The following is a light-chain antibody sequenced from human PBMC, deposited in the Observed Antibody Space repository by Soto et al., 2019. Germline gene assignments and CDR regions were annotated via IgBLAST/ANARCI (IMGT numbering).Light chain of an antibody. V-gene: IGKV1D-16*01. J-gene: IGKJ4*01. Sequence: DVQMTQSPSSLSASVGDRVTITCRASQDINSYLAWYQQKPGNAPKSLIYAASSLQTGVPSRFSGSESGTDFTLTISNLQPEESATYYCQQYNIYPLTCGGGTKVEIK. CDR1: QDINSY. CDR2: AAS. CDR3: QQYNIYPLT.